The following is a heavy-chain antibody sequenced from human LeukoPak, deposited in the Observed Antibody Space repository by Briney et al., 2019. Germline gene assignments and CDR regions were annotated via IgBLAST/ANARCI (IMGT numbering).Heavy chain of an antibody. CDR3: ARLIYFYYYRDV. CDR2: IHYSGTT. Sequence: SATLSLTCTVSGGSISSGSYRWGWIRQPPGKGLEWIRSIHYSGTTYYNPSLKSRVTISVDTSKNQFSLKLSSVTAADTALYDFARLIYFYYYRDVWGKGTTVTVSS. J-gene: IGHJ6*03. CDR1: GGSISSGSYR. V-gene: IGHV4-39*01.